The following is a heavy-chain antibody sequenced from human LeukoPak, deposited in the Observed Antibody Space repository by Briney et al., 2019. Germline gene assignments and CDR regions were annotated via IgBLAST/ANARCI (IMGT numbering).Heavy chain of an antibody. Sequence: ASVKVSCKASGYTFTSYYMHWVRQAPGQGLEWMGMINPSGGSTSYAQKFQGRVTMTRDTSTSTVYMELSSLRSEDTAVYYCASEYSYGLGAFDIWGQGTMVTVSS. CDR1: GYTFTSYY. V-gene: IGHV1-46*01. J-gene: IGHJ3*02. CDR2: INPSGGST. CDR3: ASEYSYGLGAFDI. D-gene: IGHD5-18*01.